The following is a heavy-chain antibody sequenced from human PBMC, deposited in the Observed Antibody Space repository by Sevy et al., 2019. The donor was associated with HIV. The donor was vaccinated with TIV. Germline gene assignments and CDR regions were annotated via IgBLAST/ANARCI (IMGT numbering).Heavy chain of an antibody. CDR2: ISAYNGNT. CDR1: GYTFTSYG. Sequence: ASVKVSCKASGYTFTSYGISWVRQAPGQGLEWMGWISAYNGNTNYAQKLQGRVTMTTDTSTSTAYMELRSLRSDETAVYYCARVPKTKELYGDYAIGYYYYGMDVWGQGTTVTVSS. CDR3: ARVPKTKELYGDYAIGYYYYGMDV. D-gene: IGHD4-17*01. J-gene: IGHJ6*02. V-gene: IGHV1-18*01.